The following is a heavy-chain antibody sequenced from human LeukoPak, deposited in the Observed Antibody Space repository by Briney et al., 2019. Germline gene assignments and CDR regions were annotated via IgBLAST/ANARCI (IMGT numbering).Heavy chain of an antibody. V-gene: IGHV3-30*02. Sequence: GGSLRISCAASGFTFSSYGMHWVRQAPGKGLEWVAFIRYDGSKKYYADSVKGRFTISRDNSENTLYLEMDSLRVEDTAIYYCAWKDTTMVYFDCWGQGTLVTVSS. CDR2: IRYDGSKK. CDR3: AWKDTTMVYFDC. CDR1: GFTFSSYG. J-gene: IGHJ4*02. D-gene: IGHD5-18*01.